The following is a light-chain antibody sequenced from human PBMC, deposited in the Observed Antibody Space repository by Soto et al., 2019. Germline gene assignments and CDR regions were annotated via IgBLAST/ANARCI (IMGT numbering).Light chain of an antibody. CDR2: WAS. Sequence: DIVMTQSPDSLAVSLGERATINCKSSQSVLYSSNNKNYLAWYQQKPGQPPKLLIYWASTRESGVPDRFSGSGSGTEFTLTINSLQAEDVAVYYCQQCYSTPWTFGQGTKVEIK. J-gene: IGKJ1*01. CDR1: QSVLYSSNNKNY. CDR3: QQCYSTPWT. V-gene: IGKV4-1*01.